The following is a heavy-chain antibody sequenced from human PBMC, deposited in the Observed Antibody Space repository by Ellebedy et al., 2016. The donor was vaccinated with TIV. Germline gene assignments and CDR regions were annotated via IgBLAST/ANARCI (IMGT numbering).Heavy chain of an antibody. J-gene: IGHJ2*01. Sequence: PGGSLRLSCDASGFIFSNYDMHWVRQVAGKGLEWVSGFGIGGDAYYRASVRGRFTISSEDAKSSLFLQMNSLTVGDTAVYYCARGARGGENWHFDLWGRGTLVAVSS. CDR1: GFIFSNYD. V-gene: IGHV3-13*01. D-gene: IGHD3-16*01. CDR3: ARGARGGENWHFDL. CDR2: FGIGGDA.